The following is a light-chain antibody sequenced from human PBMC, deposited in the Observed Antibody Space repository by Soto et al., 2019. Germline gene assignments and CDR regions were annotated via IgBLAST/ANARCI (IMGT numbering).Light chain of an antibody. Sequence: EIVLTQSPGTLSLSPGERATLSCRASQSVSSSFLAWYQQKPGQAPRLLIYGTSSRATGIPDRFSGSGSGTDFTLTISGLEPEDFAVYSCQQYGSYPSFGGGTKVDIX. CDR2: GTS. CDR3: QQYGSYPS. J-gene: IGKJ4*01. CDR1: QSVSSSF. V-gene: IGKV3-20*01.